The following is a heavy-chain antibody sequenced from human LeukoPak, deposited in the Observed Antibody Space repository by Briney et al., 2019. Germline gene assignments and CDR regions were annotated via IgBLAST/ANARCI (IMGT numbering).Heavy chain of an antibody. CDR1: GGSISGNY. CDR2: IYYSGST. D-gene: IGHD5-12*01. V-gene: IGHV4-59*01. CDR3: ARDYYTSGPYRGYRRSDP. J-gene: IGHJ5*02. Sequence: SETLSLTCTVSGGSISGNYWSWIRQPPGKGLEWIGYIYYSGSTNYNPSLKSRVTISVDTSKNQFSLRLKSVTAADTAVYYCARDYYTSGPYRGYRRSDPWGQGTLVTVSS.